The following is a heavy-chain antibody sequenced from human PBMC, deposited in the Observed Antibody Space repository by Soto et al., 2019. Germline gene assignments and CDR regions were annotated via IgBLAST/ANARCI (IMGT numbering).Heavy chain of an antibody. V-gene: IGHV1-69*01. D-gene: IGHD5-12*01. CDR1: GGTFSTYA. J-gene: IGHJ4*02. CDR3: VHRRDGYNSAFFDY. Sequence: QVQLVQSGAEVKKPGSSVKVSCKASGGTFSTYAFSWVRQAPGQGLEWMGGIIPIFHTATYAQTFQGRVTITADESTSTAYRALSSLISEDTAVYYCVHRRDGYNSAFFDYWGQGTLFTVSS. CDR2: IIPIFHTA.